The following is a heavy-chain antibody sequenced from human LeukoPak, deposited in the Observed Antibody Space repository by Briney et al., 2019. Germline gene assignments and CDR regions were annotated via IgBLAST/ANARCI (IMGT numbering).Heavy chain of an antibody. CDR1: GGTFSSYA. CDR3: ARETTVTTSGYYFDY. CDR2: IIPIFGTA. V-gene: IGHV1-69*05. D-gene: IGHD4-17*01. J-gene: IGHJ4*02. Sequence: SVKVSCKASGGTFSSYAISWVRQAPGQGLEWMGGIIPIFGTANYAQKFQGRVTITTDESTSTAYMELSSLRSEDTAVYYCARETTVTTSGYYFDYWGQGTLVTVSS.